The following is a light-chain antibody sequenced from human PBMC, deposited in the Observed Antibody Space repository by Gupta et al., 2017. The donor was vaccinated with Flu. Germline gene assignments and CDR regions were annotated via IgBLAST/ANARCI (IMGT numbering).Light chain of an antibody. Sequence: QAVVTQAPSLTVSPGGTVTLPCGSSTGDVTNYHYPYWIQQKPGPAPRTLIYDTNNKHSSTPARFSGSLLAGKAALTLSGAQHEDEAEYHCLLSYSGIRIFGGGTKLTVL. J-gene: IGLJ2*01. CDR1: TGDVTNYHY. CDR3: LLSYSGIRI. CDR2: DTN. V-gene: IGLV7-46*01.